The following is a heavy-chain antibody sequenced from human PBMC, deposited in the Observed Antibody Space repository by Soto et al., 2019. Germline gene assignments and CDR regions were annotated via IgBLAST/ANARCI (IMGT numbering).Heavy chain of an antibody. CDR1: GFSLSTSGVG. V-gene: IGHV2-5*02. D-gene: IGHD6-13*01. CDR2: IYWDDAK. CDR3: ARSDRSRWGEYAQYFQH. J-gene: IGHJ1*01. Sequence: QITLKESGPTLVKPARTLTLTCTFSGFSLSTSGVGVGWIRQPPGKAHEWLALIYWDDAKRYSPSLKSRLTITQDTSKHQVVLRMTNMDPVDTAPYYCARSDRSRWGEYAQYFQHLGQGILVTVSS.